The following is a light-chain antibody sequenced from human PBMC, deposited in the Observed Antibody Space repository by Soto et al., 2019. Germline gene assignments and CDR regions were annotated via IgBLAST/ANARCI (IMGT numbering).Light chain of an antibody. CDR2: GAS. J-gene: IGKJ4*01. CDR1: QSISYY. V-gene: IGKV1-39*01. Sequence: SQMTQNTSSLSAYAGDRVNITCRASQSISYYLNWYQQKPGRAPNLLMYGASSLQSGVPSRFTGSGSGTEFTLTITSLQPGDFATYYCQQTYTTPLPFGGGT. CDR3: QQTYTTPLP.